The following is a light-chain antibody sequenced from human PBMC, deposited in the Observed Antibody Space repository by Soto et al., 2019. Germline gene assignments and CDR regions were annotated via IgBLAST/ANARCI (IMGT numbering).Light chain of an antibody. J-gene: IGKJ1*01. V-gene: IGKV3-15*01. CDR1: QSVSSN. CDR3: QKYNNWWT. CDR2: GAS. Sequence: EIVMTQAPATLSVSPGERATLCCRASQSVSSNLAWYQQKPGQAPRLLIYGASTRATGIPARFSGSGSGTEFTLTISSLQSEDFAVYYCQKYNNWWTFGQGTKVEIK.